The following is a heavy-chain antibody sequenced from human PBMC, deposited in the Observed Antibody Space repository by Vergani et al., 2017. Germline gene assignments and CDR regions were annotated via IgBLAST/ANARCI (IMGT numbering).Heavy chain of an antibody. Sequence: QVQLVESGGGVVQPGRSLRLSCAASGFTFSSYGMHWVRQAPGKGLEWVAVISYDGSTKYYADSVKGRITIARDNSKNTLYLQMNSLRAEDTAVYYCAKNSITRVRNSDFDYWGQGTLVTVSS. CDR1: GFTFSSYG. CDR3: AKNSITRVRNSDFDY. CDR2: ISYDGSTK. V-gene: IGHV3-30*18. D-gene: IGHD3-10*01. J-gene: IGHJ4*02.